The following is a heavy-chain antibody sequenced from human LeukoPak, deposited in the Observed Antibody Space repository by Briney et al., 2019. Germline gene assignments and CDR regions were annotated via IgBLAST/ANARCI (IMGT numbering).Heavy chain of an antibody. V-gene: IGHV4-59*06. CDR2: IYYSGST. Sequence: SETLSLTCTVSGGSISSYYWSWIRQHPGKGLEWIGYIYYSGSTYYNPSLKSRVTISVDTSKNQFSLKLSSVTAADTAVYYCARGRYSGSYYAYWGQGTLVTVSS. CDR3: ARGRYSGSYYAY. J-gene: IGHJ4*02. D-gene: IGHD1-26*01. CDR1: GGSISSYY.